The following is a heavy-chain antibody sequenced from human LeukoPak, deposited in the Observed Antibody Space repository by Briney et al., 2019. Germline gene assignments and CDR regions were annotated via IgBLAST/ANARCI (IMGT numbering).Heavy chain of an antibody. Sequence: AGGSLRLSCAASGFTLSNHWMTWVRQVPGRGPEWVANVNRDGSETYYLDSVKGRFTISRDNAKNSLYLQMNSLRAEDTALYYCVRNNAMDVWGQGTTVIVS. CDR1: GFTLSNHW. CDR2: VNRDGSET. V-gene: IGHV3-7*03. CDR3: VRNNAMDV. D-gene: IGHD2-8*01. J-gene: IGHJ6*02.